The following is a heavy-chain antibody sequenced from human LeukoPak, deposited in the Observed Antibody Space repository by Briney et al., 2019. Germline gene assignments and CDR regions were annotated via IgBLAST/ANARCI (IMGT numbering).Heavy chain of an antibody. J-gene: IGHJ5*02. V-gene: IGHV1-69*13. CDR2: IIPISGTA. D-gene: IGHD3-3*01. Sequence: SVKVSCKASGGTFSSYAISWVRQAPGQGLEWMGGIIPISGTANYAQKFQGRVTITADESTSTAYMELSSLRSEDTAVYYCARDTLYDFWSGHLFDPWGQGTLVTVSS. CDR3: ARDTLYDFWSGHLFDP. CDR1: GGTFSSYA.